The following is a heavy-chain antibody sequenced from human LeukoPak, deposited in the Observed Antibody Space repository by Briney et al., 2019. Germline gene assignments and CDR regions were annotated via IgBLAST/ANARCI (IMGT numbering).Heavy chain of an antibody. Sequence: ASVKVSCKASGGTFSSYAISWVRQAPGQGLEWMGGIILIFGTANYAQKFQGRVTITADESTSTAYMELSSLRSEDTAVYYCAREYYDSSGYSGFDYWGQGTLVTVSS. V-gene: IGHV1-69*13. D-gene: IGHD3-22*01. J-gene: IGHJ4*02. CDR3: AREYYDSSGYSGFDY. CDR1: GGTFSSYA. CDR2: IILIFGTA.